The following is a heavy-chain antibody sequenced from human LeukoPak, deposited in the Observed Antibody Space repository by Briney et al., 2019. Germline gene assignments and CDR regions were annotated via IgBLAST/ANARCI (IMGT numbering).Heavy chain of an antibody. CDR3: ARGHFDWLSLFDY. V-gene: IGHV5-51*01. CDR2: IYPGDSDT. D-gene: IGHD3-9*01. CDR1: GFSFINSW. Sequence: GESLKISCQGSGFSFINSWIGWVRQTPGKGLEWMGIIYPGDSDTRYSPSFQGHVTLSADKSITTAYLQWSSLKASDTAMYYCARGHFDWLSLFDYWGQGTLVTVSS. J-gene: IGHJ4*02.